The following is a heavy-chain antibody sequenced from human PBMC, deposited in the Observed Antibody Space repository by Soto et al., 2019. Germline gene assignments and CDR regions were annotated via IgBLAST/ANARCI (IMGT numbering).Heavy chain of an antibody. D-gene: IGHD4-17*01. Sequence: QVQLLESGPGLVKPSETLSLTCTVSGGSISSYYWSWIRQPPGKGLEWIGYIYHSGSSNYNPTLKSRVTILLDTSKNQWSLKLGSVTAADTAVYYCERQRSVVVTPGWFDPWGQGTLVTVSS. CDR2: IYHSGSS. J-gene: IGHJ5*02. CDR1: GGSISSYY. V-gene: IGHV4-59*08. CDR3: ERQRSVVVTPGWFDP.